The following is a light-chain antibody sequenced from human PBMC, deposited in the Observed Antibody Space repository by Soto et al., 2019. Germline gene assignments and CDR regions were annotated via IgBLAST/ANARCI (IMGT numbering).Light chain of an antibody. V-gene: IGKV1-39*01. CDR1: HGISTY. Sequence: DIQMTQSPSSLSASVGDRVTITCLASHGISTYLNWYQQKPGKAPKLLIYAASSLQSGVPSRFSGSGSETDFTLTISSLQPEDFATYSCQHSTTWTFGQGTKVDI. CDR3: QHSTTWT. J-gene: IGKJ1*01. CDR2: AAS.